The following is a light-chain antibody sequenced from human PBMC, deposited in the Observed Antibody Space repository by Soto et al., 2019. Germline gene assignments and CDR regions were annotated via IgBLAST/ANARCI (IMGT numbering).Light chain of an antibody. Sequence: EIVLTQSPATLSLSPGERATLSCRASQSVSSYLAWYQQKPGQAPRLLIYDASNRATGIPARFNGSGSGTDFTLTISSLEPEDFAVYYCQQRSNWPPLLTFGGGTKVDIK. V-gene: IGKV3-11*01. J-gene: IGKJ4*01. CDR3: QQRSNWPPLLT. CDR1: QSVSSY. CDR2: DAS.